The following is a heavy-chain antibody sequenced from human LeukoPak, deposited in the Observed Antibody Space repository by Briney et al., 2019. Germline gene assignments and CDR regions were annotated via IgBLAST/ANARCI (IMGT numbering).Heavy chain of an antibody. CDR2: INPSGGST. J-gene: IGHJ3*02. Sequence: GASVKVSCKAFGYTFTGYYLHWVRQAPGQGLEWMGIINPSGGSTSYAQKFQGRVTMTRDMSTSTVYMELSSLRSEDTAVYYCARTYYYEVRSAFDIWGQGTMVTVSS. CDR3: ARTYYYEVRSAFDI. CDR1: GYTFTGYY. V-gene: IGHV1-46*01. D-gene: IGHD3-22*01.